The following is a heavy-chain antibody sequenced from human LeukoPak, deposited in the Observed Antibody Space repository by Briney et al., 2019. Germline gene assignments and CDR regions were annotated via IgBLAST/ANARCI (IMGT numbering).Heavy chain of an antibody. Sequence: SGTLSLTCAVSGGSISSSNWWSWVRQPPGKGLEWIGEIYHSGSTNYNPSLKSRVTISVDKSKNQFSLRLSSVTAADTAVYYCARDRGSGSYHYFDYWGQGTLVTVSS. CDR3: ARDRGSGSYHYFDY. J-gene: IGHJ4*02. CDR2: IYHSGST. V-gene: IGHV4-4*02. CDR1: GGSISSSNW. D-gene: IGHD3-10*01.